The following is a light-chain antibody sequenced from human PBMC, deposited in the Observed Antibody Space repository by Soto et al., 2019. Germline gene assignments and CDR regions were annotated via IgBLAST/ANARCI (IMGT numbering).Light chain of an antibody. CDR3: QQRTDWPPLT. V-gene: IGKV3-11*01. CDR2: DTS. Sequence: EIVLTQSPATLSLSPGETATLSCRASQNINTYLAWYQHKPGQAPRLLMYDTSNRATGTPARFSGSGSGTDFTLTISGLKPEDFAVYYCQQRTDWPPLTFGGGTNLKIK. CDR1: QNINTY. J-gene: IGKJ4*01.